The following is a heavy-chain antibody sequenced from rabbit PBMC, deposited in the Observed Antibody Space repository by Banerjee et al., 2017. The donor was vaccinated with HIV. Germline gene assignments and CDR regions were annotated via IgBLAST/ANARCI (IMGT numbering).Heavy chain of an antibody. J-gene: IGHJ6*01. CDR2: IVGSSSGFT. CDR3: ARDTASSFSSYGMDL. CDR1: GVSFSISDY. Sequence: QEQLEEFGGDLVKPGSSLTLTCTASGVSFSISDYICWVRQAPGKGLEWISCIVGSSSGFTYSATWAKGRFTCSKTSSTTVTLQMTSLTVADTATYFCARDTASSFSSYGMDLWGPGTLVTVS. D-gene: IGHD6-1*01. V-gene: IGHV1S45*01.